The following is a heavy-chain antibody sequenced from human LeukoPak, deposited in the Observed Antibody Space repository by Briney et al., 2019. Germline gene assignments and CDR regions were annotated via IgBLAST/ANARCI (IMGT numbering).Heavy chain of an antibody. V-gene: IGHV3-21*01. CDR1: GFTFSTYS. CDR3: AREEQQMFDY. J-gene: IGHJ4*02. CDR2: IGGSSTSI. Sequence: PGGSLRLSCASSGFTFSTYSMNWVRQAPGKALEWVSSIGGSSTSIYYADSVRGRFTISRDNAKNSLYLQMNSLRAEDTAVYFCAREEQQMFDYWGQGTLVTVSS. D-gene: IGHD1-26*01.